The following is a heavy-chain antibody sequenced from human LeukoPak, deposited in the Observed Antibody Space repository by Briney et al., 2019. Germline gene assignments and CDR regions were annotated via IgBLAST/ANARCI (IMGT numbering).Heavy chain of an antibody. CDR2: LSFDGSNE. CDR3: AREEHDYVWGSYRYYYYYGIDV. Sequence: GRSLRLSCAASGFTFSNYGMHWVRQSPGRGLEWVAFLSFDGSNEFYADSLKGRFTISRDNSKDTLYLQMDSLRAEDTALYYCAREEHDYVWGSYRYYYYYGIDVWGQGTTVTVSS. CDR1: GFTFSNYG. D-gene: IGHD3-16*02. V-gene: IGHV3-30*03. J-gene: IGHJ6*02.